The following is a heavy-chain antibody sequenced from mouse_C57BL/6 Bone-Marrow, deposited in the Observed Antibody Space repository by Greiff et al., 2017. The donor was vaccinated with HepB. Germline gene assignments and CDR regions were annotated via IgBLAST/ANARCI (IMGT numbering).Heavy chain of an antibody. J-gene: IGHJ1*03. CDR2: IDPSDSYT. CDR1: GYTFTSYW. V-gene: IGHV1-69*01. CDR3: ASEVTTVVADWYFDV. Sequence: QVQLQQPGAELVMPGASVKLSCKASGYTFTSYWMHWVKQRPGQGLEWIGEIDPSDSYTNYHQKFKGKSTLTVDKSSSTAYMKLSSLTSEDSAVYYCASEVTTVVADWYFDVWGTGTTVTVSA. D-gene: IGHD1-1*01.